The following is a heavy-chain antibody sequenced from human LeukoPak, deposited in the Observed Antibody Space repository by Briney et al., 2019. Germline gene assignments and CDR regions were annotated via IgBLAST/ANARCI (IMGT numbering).Heavy chain of an antibody. CDR2: ILYSGST. Sequence: PSETLSLTCTVSGGSINRGCWSWVRQPPGKGLEWIGHILYSGSTFYNPSLKSRLTISLDTSKNQFSLKLTSVTAADTAVYYCASGYGSGWFDRWGQGTLVSVSS. CDR3: ASGYGSGWFDR. CDR1: GGSINRGC. D-gene: IGHD5-18*01. V-gene: IGHV4-30-4*08. J-gene: IGHJ5*02.